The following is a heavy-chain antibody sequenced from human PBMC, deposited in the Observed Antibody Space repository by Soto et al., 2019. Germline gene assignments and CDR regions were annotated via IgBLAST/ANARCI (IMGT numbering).Heavy chain of an antibody. D-gene: IGHD3-3*01. CDR2: INHSGST. CDR3: ARYPITIFGVVIGDAFDI. CDR1: GGSFSGYY. V-gene: IGHV4-34*01. J-gene: IGHJ3*02. Sequence: PSETLSLTCAVYGGSFSGYYWSWIRQPPGKGLEWIGEINHSGSTNYNPSLKSRVTISVDTSKNQFSLKLSSVTAADTAVYYCARYPITIFGVVIGDAFDIWGQGTMVTVSS.